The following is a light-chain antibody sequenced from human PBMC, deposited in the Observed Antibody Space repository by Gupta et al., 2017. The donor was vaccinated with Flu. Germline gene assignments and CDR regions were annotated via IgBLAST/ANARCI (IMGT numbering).Light chain of an antibody. Sequence: GTLSWSPGERATLSCRASQSISNNYVAWYQQKPGQSPRLLIYGASSRATGIADRFGGSGSGTDFTLTISGLEAEDFAVYYCQQYYTSPLTFGGGTKVEIK. CDR1: QSISNNY. J-gene: IGKJ4*01. CDR2: GAS. CDR3: QQYYTSPLT. V-gene: IGKV3-20*01.